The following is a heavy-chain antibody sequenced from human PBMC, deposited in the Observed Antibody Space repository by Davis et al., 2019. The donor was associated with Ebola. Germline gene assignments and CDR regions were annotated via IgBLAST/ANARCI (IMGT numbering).Heavy chain of an antibody. J-gene: IGHJ4*02. V-gene: IGHV4-39*01. CDR1: GGSISSSSYY. CDR2: IYYSGST. CDR3: AGSGIEGSSGCAFEY. D-gene: IGHD3-22*01. Sequence: PSETLSLTCTVSGGSISSSSYYWGRIRQPPGKGLEWIGSIYYSGSTYYNPSLKSRVTMSVDTSKNQFSLKLSSVTAADTAVYYCAGSGIEGSSGCAFEYWGQGTLVTVSS.